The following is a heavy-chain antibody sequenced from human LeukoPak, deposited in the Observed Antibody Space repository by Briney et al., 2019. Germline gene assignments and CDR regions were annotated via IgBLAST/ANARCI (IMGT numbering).Heavy chain of an antibody. CDR3: TTRTLSIAVAGMDYFDY. CDR2: IKTKTDGGTT. V-gene: IGHV3-15*01. D-gene: IGHD6-19*01. CDR1: GLLLRTAW. J-gene: IGHJ4*02. Sequence: GGSLRFSCEASGLLLRTAWLSWFGQAQGKGLEWVGRIKTKTDGGTTDYAAPVKGRFTISRDDSKNTLYLQMNSLKTEDTAVYYCTTRTLSIAVAGMDYFDYWGQGTLVTVSS.